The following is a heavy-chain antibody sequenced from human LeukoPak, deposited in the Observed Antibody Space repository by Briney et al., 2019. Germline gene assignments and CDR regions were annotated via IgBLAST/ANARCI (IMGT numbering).Heavy chain of an antibody. D-gene: IGHD6-19*01. CDR1: GFTISSYS. CDR3: AKDRSGWYYFDY. V-gene: IGHV3-23*01. Sequence: GGSLRLSCAASGFTISSYSMNWVRQAPGKGLEWVSAISGSGGSTYFADSVKGRFTISRDNSKNTLYLQMNSLRAEDTAVYYCAKDRSGWYYFDYWGQGTLVTVSS. CDR2: ISGSGGST. J-gene: IGHJ4*02.